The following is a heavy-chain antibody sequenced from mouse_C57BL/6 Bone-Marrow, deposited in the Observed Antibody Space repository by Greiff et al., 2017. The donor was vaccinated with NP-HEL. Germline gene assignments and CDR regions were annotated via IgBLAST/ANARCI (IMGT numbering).Heavy chain of an antibody. Sequence: EVQGVESGGGLVQPKGSLKLSCAASGFSFNTYAMNWVRQAPGKGLEWVASIRSKSNNYATYYADSVKDRFTISRDDSESMLYLQMNNLKTEDTAMYYCVRGYGLWYFDVWGTGTTVTVSS. J-gene: IGHJ1*03. CDR1: GFSFNTYA. CDR2: IRSKSNNYAT. D-gene: IGHD1-1*01. V-gene: IGHV10-1*01. CDR3: VRGYGLWYFDV.